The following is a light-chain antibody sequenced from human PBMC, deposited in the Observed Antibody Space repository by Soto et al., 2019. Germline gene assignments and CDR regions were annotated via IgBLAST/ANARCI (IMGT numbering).Light chain of an antibody. CDR1: QTVNSNY. CDR3: QQYGSSPPT. CDR2: GAS. J-gene: IGKJ1*01. Sequence: EIVLTQSPGTLSLSPGERGTLSCMASQTVNSNYLAWYQRKPGQAPRLLIYGASNRATDIPHRFSGSGSGTVFTLTITRLEPEDFAVYYCQQYGSSPPTFDQGTKVEIK. V-gene: IGKV3-20*01.